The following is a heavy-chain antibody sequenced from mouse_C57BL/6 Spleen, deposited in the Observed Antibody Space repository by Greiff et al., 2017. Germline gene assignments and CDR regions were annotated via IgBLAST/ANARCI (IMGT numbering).Heavy chain of an antibody. D-gene: IGHD1-1*01. CDR3: AGERYYGSSVWYFDV. J-gene: IGHJ1*03. CDR2: ISDGGSYT. CDR1: GFTFSSYA. V-gene: IGHV5-4*01. Sequence: EVKLVESGGGLVKPGGSLKLSCAASGFTFSSYAMSWVRQTPEKRLEWVATISDGGSYTYYPDNVKGRFTISRDNAKNTLYLQMSHLKSEDTAMYYYAGERYYGSSVWYFDVWGTGTTVTVSS.